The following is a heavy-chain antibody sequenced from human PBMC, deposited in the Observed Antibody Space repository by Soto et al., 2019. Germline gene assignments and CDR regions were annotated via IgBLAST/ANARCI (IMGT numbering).Heavy chain of an antibody. J-gene: IGHJ6*02. V-gene: IGHV1-69*13. CDR2: IIPIFGTA. Sequence: SVKVSCKASGGTFSSYAISWVRQAPGQGLEWMGGIIPIFGTANYAQKFQGRVTITADESTSTAYMELSSLRSEDTAVYYCASRELDWLPNQPYYYYYGMDVWGQGTTVTVSS. CDR3: ASRELDWLPNQPYYYYYGMDV. D-gene: IGHD3-3*01. CDR1: GGTFSSYA.